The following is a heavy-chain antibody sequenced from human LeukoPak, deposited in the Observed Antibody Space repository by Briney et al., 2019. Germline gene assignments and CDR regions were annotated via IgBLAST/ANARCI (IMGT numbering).Heavy chain of an antibody. J-gene: IGHJ4*02. D-gene: IGHD5-24*01. CDR2: IYYSGST. CDR1: GGSISSYY. V-gene: IGHV4-59*08. Sequence: PSETLSLTCTVSGGSISSYYWSWIRQPPGKGLEWIGYIYYSGSTNYNPSLKSRVTISVDTSKNQFSLKLSSVTAADTAVYYCARRLAHAYTPFDYWGQGTLVTVSS. CDR3: ARRLAHAYTPFDY.